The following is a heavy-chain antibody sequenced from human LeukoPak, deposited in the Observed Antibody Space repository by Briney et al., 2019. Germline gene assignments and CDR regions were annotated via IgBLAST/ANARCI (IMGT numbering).Heavy chain of an antibody. CDR2: VYSSGVG. V-gene: IGHV4-4*07. CDR3: ARAAVYSSPFDY. CDR1: GGSITGYY. J-gene: IGHJ4*02. Sequence: PSETLSLTCTVSGGSITGYYWNWIRQPAGQGLEWLGRVYSSGVGNYNPSLTSRVTISVDTSKNQFSLKLSSVTAADTAVYYCARAAVYSSPFDYWGQGTLVTVSS. D-gene: IGHD6-19*01.